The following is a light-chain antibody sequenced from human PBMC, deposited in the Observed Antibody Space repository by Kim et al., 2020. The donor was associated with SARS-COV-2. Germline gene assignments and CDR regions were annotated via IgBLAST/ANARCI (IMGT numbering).Light chain of an antibody. CDR1: SGSIASNY. Sequence: NFMLTQPHSVSESPGKTVTISCTRSSGSIASNYVQWYQQRPGSAPTTVIYEDNQRPSGVPDRFSGSIDSSSNSASLTISGLKTEDEADYYCQSYDSSNPGWFGGGTHLTVL. CDR3: QSYDSSNPGW. J-gene: IGLJ3*02. V-gene: IGLV6-57*04. CDR2: EDN.